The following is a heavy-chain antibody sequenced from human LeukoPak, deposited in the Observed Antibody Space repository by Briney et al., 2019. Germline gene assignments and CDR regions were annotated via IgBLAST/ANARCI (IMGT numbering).Heavy chain of an antibody. CDR3: AKDFGSTVRGVMNWFDP. J-gene: IGHJ5*02. Sequence: GGSLRLSCAASGFTFSSYGMHWVHQAPGKGLEWVAVISYDGSNKYYADSVKGRFTISRDNSKNTLYLQMNSLRAEDTAVYYCAKDFGSTVRGVMNWFDPWGQGTLATVSS. CDR2: ISYDGSNK. CDR1: GFTFSSYG. D-gene: IGHD3-10*01. V-gene: IGHV3-30*18.